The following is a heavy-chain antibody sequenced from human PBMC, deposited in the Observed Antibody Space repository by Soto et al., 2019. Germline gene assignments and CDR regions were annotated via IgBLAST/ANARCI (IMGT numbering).Heavy chain of an antibody. CDR1: GYTFTSYA. CDR2: INAGNGNT. D-gene: IGHD3-10*01. CDR3: ARVTAGLWFGETAIGY. J-gene: IGHJ4*02. Sequence: ASVKVSCKASGYTFTSYAMHWVRQGPGQRLEWMGWINAGNGNTKYSQKFQGRVTITRDTSASTAYMELSSLRSEDTAVYYCARVTAGLWFGETAIGYWGQGTLVTVSS. V-gene: IGHV1-3*01.